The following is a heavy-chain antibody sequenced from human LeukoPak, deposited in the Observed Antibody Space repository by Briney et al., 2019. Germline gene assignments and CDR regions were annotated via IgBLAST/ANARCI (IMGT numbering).Heavy chain of an antibody. CDR3: ATRITIFGVVIQDY. CDR1: GYTFTSYG. V-gene: IGHV1-18*01. CDR2: ISAYNGNT. Sequence: ASVKVSCKASGYTFTSYGIIWVRQAPGQGLEWMGWISAYNGNTNYAQKLQGRVTMTTDTSTSTAYMELRSLRSDDTAVYYCATRITIFGVVIQDYWGQGTLVTVSS. J-gene: IGHJ4*02. D-gene: IGHD3-3*01.